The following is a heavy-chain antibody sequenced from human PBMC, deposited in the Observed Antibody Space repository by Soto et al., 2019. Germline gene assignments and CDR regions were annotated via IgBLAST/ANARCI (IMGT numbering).Heavy chain of an antibody. Sequence: PGGSLRLSCAASGFTFSSYGMHWVRQAPGKGLEWVAVIWYDGSNKYYADSVKGRFTISRDNSKNTLYLQMNSLRAEDTAVYYCARVHQGYCSSTSCYAPWNYYYGMDVWGHVTTFTVSS. V-gene: IGHV3-33*01. CDR1: GFTFSSYG. D-gene: IGHD2-2*01. J-gene: IGHJ6*02. CDR2: IWYDGSNK. CDR3: ARVHQGYCSSTSCYAPWNYYYGMDV.